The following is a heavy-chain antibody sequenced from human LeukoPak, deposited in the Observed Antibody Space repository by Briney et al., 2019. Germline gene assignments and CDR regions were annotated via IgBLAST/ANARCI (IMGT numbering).Heavy chain of an antibody. Sequence: SETLSLTCAVSGGSISPYYWTWIRQPPGKGLEWVGYIQNSAIYRAKIKSSPYLQSRVSLSIDTSKNQVSLTVNSVTAADTAVYYCARLSSTLYYSMDVWGPGTAVTVSS. D-gene: IGHD6-6*01. V-gene: IGHV4-59*08. CDR1: GGSISPYY. J-gene: IGHJ6*02. CDR2: IQNSAIYRAKI. CDR3: ARLSSTLYYSMDV.